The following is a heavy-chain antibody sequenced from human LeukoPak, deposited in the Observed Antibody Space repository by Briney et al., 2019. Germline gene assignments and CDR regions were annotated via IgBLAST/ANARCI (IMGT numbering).Heavy chain of an antibody. CDR1: GGSFSGYY. CDR3: ARGRDYYDSSGYYRTKGVIDY. CDR2: INHSGST. J-gene: IGHJ4*02. Sequence: PPETLSLTCAVYGGSFSGYYWSWIRQPPGKGLEWIGEINHSGSTNYNPSLKSRVTISVDTSKNQFSLKLSSVTAADTAVYYCARGRDYYDSSGYYRTKGVIDYWGQGTLVTVSS. V-gene: IGHV4-34*01. D-gene: IGHD3-22*01.